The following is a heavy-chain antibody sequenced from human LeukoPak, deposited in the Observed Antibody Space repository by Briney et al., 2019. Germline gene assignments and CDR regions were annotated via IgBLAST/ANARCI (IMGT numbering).Heavy chain of an antibody. CDR3: ARAQYYYGSGTNHYYYYGMDV. J-gene: IGHJ6*02. CDR1: GFTFSSYS. CDR2: ISSSSSYI. D-gene: IGHD3-10*01. V-gene: IGHV3-21*01. Sequence: GGSLRLSCAASGFTFSSYSMNWVRQAPGKGLEWVSSISSSSSYIYYADSVKGRFTISRDNAKNSLYLQMNSLRAEDTAVYYCARAQYYYGSGTNHYYYYGMDVWGQGTTVTVSS.